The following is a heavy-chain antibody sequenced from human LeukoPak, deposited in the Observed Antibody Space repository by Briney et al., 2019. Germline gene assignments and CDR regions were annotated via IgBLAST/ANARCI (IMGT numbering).Heavy chain of an antibody. CDR3: ASGITMVRGVIINGLYFDY. V-gene: IGHV4-31*03. D-gene: IGHD3-10*01. Sequence: PSQTLSLTCTVSGGSISSGGYSWSWIRQHPGKGLEWIGYIYYSGTTYYNPSLRSRVTISVDTSKNQFSLRLSSVTAADTAVYYCASGITMVRGVIINGLYFDYWGQGTLVTVSS. J-gene: IGHJ4*02. CDR1: GGSISSGGYS. CDR2: IYYSGTT.